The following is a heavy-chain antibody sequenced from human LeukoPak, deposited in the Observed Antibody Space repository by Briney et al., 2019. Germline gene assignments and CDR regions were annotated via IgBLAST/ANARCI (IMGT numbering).Heavy chain of an antibody. J-gene: IGHJ4*02. CDR3: ARALVGANTLLDY. Sequence: PGGSLRLSCAASGFTFSSYAMHWVRQAPGKGLEWVAVISYDGSNKYYADSVKGRFTISRDNSKNTLYLQMNSLRAEDTAVYYCARALVGANTLLDYWGQGTLVTVSS. D-gene: IGHD1-26*01. CDR1: GFTFSSYA. CDR2: ISYDGSNK. V-gene: IGHV3-30-3*01.